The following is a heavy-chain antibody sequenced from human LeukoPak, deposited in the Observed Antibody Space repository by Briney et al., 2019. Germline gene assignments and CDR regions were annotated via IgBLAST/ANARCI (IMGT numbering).Heavy chain of an antibody. CDR3: ARDPLLRYYFDY. Sequence: PGGSLRLSCAASGFTFSSYGMHWVRQAPGKGLEWVAVIWFDGINKYYADSVKGRFTISRDNSKNTLYLQMNSLRAEDTAVYYCARDPLLRYYFDYWGQGTLVTVSS. CDR2: IWFDGINK. V-gene: IGHV3-33*01. CDR1: GFTFSSYG. D-gene: IGHD3-22*01. J-gene: IGHJ4*02.